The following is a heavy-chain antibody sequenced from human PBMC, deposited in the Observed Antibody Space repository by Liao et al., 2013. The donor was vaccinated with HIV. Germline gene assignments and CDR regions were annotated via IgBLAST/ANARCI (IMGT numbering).Heavy chain of an antibody. CDR2: INHSGST. V-gene: IGHV4-34*01. J-gene: IGHJ1*01. CDR3: ASGNDFWSGYPEFFQD. CDR1: GGSFSAYY. Sequence: QVQLQQWGAGLLKPSETLSLTCAVSGGSFSAYYWSWIRQPPGKGLEWIGEINHSGSTNYNPSLKSRVTISVDTSKNQFSLKLSSVTAADTAVYYCASGNDFWSGYPEFFQDWGQGTLVTVSS. D-gene: IGHD3-3*01.